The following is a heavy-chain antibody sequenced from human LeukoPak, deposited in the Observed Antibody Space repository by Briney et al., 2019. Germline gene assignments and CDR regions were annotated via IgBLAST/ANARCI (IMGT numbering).Heavy chain of an antibody. CDR3: ARNGDSSGYPTPNWFDP. CDR2: ISSSGSTI. J-gene: IGHJ5*02. Sequence: GGSLRLSCAASGFTFSSYEMNWVRQAPGKGLEWASYISSSGSTIYYADSVKGRFTISRDNAKNSLYLQMNSLRAEDTAVYYCARNGDSSGYPTPNWFDPWGQGTLVTVSS. D-gene: IGHD3-22*01. V-gene: IGHV3-48*03. CDR1: GFTFSSYE.